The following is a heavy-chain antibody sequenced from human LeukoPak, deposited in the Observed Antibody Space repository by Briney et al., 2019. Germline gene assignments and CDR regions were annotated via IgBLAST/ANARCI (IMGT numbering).Heavy chain of an antibody. CDR1: GFTVSSNY. V-gene: IGHV3-53*01. CDR3: ARVPPYSSSWYGMDV. D-gene: IGHD6-13*01. CDR2: IYSGGST. J-gene: IGHJ6*02. Sequence: PGGSLRLSCAASGFTVSSNYMSWVRQAPGKGLEWVSVIYSGGSTYYADSVKGRFTISRDNSKNTLYLQMNSLRAEDTAVYYCARVPPYSSSWYGMDVWGQGTMVTVSS.